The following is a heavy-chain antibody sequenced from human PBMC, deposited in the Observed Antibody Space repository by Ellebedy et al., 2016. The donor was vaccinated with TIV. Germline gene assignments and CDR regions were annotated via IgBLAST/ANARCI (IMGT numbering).Heavy chain of an antibody. CDR1: GFTFSSLA. J-gene: IGHJ4*02. Sequence: GESLKISCAASGFTFSSLAMTWVRQAPGKGLEWVSGISGSGGTTYYTDSVKGRFTISRDNAKNSLYLQMNSLRAEDTAVYYCASPPGVVALWGQGTLVTVSS. D-gene: IGHD3-10*01. V-gene: IGHV3-23*01. CDR3: ASPPGVVAL. CDR2: ISGSGGTT.